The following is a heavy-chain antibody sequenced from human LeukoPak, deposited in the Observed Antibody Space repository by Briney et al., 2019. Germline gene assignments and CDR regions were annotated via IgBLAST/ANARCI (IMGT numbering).Heavy chain of an antibody. Sequence: GGPLRLSCAASAFPSSTYSMNGVRKAPGKGLEWVSSIDSSRVYIYYADSVKGRFSVSRDNAKNSLYLQMNSLRAEDTAVYYCARGDGWLVDYWGRGTLVTVSS. CDR1: AFPSSTYS. CDR3: ARGDGWLVDY. J-gene: IGHJ4*02. D-gene: IGHD5-24*01. V-gene: IGHV3-21*01. CDR2: IDSSRVYI.